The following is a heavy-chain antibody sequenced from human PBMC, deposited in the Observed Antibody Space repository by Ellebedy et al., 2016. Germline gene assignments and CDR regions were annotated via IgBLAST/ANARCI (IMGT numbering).Heavy chain of an antibody. V-gene: IGHV3-23*01. Sequence: GESLKISXPASGCTLRSHCMSWVRQAPGKGLECVSLITGSGGETFYADSVKGRFTMSRDNSKNTVYLQMNSLRAEDTALYYCAISGQFAHWGQGALVTVSS. CDR2: ITGSGGET. D-gene: IGHD3-10*01. CDR1: GCTLRSHC. J-gene: IGHJ4*02. CDR3: AISGQFAH.